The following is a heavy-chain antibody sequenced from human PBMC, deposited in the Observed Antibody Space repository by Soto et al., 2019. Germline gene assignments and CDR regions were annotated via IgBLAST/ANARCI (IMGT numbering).Heavy chain of an antibody. CDR3: ARDADILTGSDAFDI. V-gene: IGHV3-11*05. Sequence: QVQLVESGGGLVKPGGSLRLSCAASGFTFSDYYMSWIRQAPGKGLEWVSYIGSSSSYTNYADSVKGRFTISRDNAKNSLYLQMTSLRAEATAVYYCARDADILTGSDAFDIWGQGTMVTVSS. CDR1: GFTFSDYY. J-gene: IGHJ3*02. D-gene: IGHD3-9*01. CDR2: IGSSSSYT.